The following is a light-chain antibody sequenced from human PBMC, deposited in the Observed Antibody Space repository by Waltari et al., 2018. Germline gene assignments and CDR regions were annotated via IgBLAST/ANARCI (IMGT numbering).Light chain of an antibody. CDR3: HRYSSYPPT. J-gene: IGKJ4*01. Sequence: DIQMTQSPCTVSASVGGRVTMTCRASQYINTWLAWYQQKPGKASKLLISTASSLEHEIPLRVSGRGFGTEFSLTISSMQPDDSVTYCCHRYSSYPPTFGGGTMLEIQ. V-gene: IGKV1-5*03. CDR1: QYINTW. CDR2: TAS.